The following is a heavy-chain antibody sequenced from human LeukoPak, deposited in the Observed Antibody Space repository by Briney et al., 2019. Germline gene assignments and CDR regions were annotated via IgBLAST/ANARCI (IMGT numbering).Heavy chain of an antibody. J-gene: IGHJ6*03. V-gene: IGHV1-69*13. Sequence: GASVKVSCKASGGTFSSYAISWVRQAPGQGLEWMGGIIPIFGTANYAQKFQGRVTITADESTSTAYMELSSLRSEDTAVYYCASPPSGLERPIYYYYYMDVWGKGTTVTASS. CDR1: GGTFSSYA. CDR3: ASPPSGLERPIYYYYYMDV. D-gene: IGHD1-1*01. CDR2: IIPIFGTA.